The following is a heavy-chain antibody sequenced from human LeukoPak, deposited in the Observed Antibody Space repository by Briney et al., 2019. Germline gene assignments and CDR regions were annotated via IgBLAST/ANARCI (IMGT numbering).Heavy chain of an antibody. J-gene: IGHJ4*02. D-gene: IGHD6-19*01. CDR3: ARGVAGTEGLFEY. CDR2: FSAYNGNT. CDR1: GYTFTNYG. V-gene: IGHV1-18*01. Sequence: ASVKVSCKVSGYTFTNYGITWVRQAPGQGLEWMGWFSAYNGNTNYAQKLQDRVTMTTDTSTNTAYMELRSLTSDDTAVYFCARGVAGTEGLFEYWGQGTLVTVSS.